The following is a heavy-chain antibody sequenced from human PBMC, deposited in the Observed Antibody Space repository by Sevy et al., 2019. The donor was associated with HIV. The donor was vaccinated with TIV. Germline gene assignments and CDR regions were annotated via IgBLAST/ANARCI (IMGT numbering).Heavy chain of an antibody. CDR2: INPNNGDA. CDR1: GYSFTSFY. CDR3: VRGYFGSGSYRLLY. Sequence: ASVKVSCKASGYSFTSFYIHWMRQAPGQGLEWMGWINPNNGDAKYAQKYQGRVTMTRDTSATTTYMELTSLRSDDTAMYYCVRGYFGSGSYRLLYWGQGAPVTVSS. J-gene: IGHJ4*02. D-gene: IGHD3-10*01. V-gene: IGHV1-2*02.